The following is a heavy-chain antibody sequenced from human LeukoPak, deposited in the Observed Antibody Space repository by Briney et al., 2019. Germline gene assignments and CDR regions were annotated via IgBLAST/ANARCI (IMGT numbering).Heavy chain of an antibody. CDR2: INHSGST. V-gene: IGHV4-34*01. J-gene: IGHJ5*02. D-gene: IGHD5-18*01. CDR1: GGSFSGYY. CDR3: ARGRSGYSYGYGNWFDP. Sequence: SETLSLTCAVYGGSFSGYYWSWIRQPPGKGLEWIGEINHSGSTNYNPSLKSRVTISVDTSKNQFSLQLSSVTAADTAVYYCARGRSGYSYGYGNWFDPWGQGTLVTVSS.